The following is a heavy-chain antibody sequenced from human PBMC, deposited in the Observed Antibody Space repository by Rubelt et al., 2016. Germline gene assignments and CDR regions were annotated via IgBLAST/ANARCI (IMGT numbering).Heavy chain of an antibody. CDR1: RSYS. J-gene: IGHJ5*02. D-gene: IGHD1-1*01. Sequence: RSYSMNWVRQAPGKGLEWVSYISSSSSTIYYADSVKGRFTISRDNAKNSLYLQMNSLRAEDTAVYYCARGNWNDVPGWFDPWGQGTLVTVSS. CDR3: ARGNWNDVPGWFDP. V-gene: IGHV3-48*01. CDR2: ISSSSSTI.